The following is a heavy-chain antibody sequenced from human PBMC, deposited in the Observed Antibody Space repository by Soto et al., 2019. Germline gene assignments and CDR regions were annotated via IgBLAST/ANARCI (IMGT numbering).Heavy chain of an antibody. J-gene: IGHJ4*02. Sequence: PSETLSLTCAVYGGSFSGYYWSWIRQPPGKGLEWIGEINHSGSTNYNPSLKSRVTISVDTSKNQFSLKLSSVTAADTAVYYCARDLRGSSSSTAWGQGTLVTVSS. CDR3: ARDLRGSSSSTA. D-gene: IGHD6-6*01. CDR2: INHSGST. CDR1: GGSFSGYY. V-gene: IGHV4-34*01.